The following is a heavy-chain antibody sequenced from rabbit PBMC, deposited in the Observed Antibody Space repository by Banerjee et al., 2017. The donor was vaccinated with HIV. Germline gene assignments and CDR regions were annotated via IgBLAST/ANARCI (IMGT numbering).Heavy chain of an antibody. CDR3: ARDAGYAGSNL. CDR1: GFDLSSHYY. CDR2: INSSSRNV. V-gene: IGHV1S45*01. J-gene: IGHJ4*01. D-gene: IGHD4-2*01. Sequence: QEQLEESGGGPVKPGGSLTLTCKASGFDLSSHYYMCWVRQTPGKGLEWIACINSSSRNVVYASWATGRFTISKTSSTTVTLQMTSLTAADTATYFCARDAGYAGSNLWGPGTLVPS.